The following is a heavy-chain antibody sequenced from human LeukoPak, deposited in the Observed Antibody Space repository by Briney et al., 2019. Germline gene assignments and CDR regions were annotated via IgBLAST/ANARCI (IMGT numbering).Heavy chain of an antibody. Sequence: GGSLRLSCAASGFTVSSNYMSWVRQAPGKGLEWVSVIYSGGSTYYADSVKGRFTISRDNSKNTLYLQMNSLRAEDTAVYYCASPGDPYGDYDWFDPWGQGTLVTVSS. J-gene: IGHJ5*02. D-gene: IGHD4-17*01. V-gene: IGHV3-53*05. CDR3: ASPGDPYGDYDWFDP. CDR2: IYSGGST. CDR1: GFTVSSNY.